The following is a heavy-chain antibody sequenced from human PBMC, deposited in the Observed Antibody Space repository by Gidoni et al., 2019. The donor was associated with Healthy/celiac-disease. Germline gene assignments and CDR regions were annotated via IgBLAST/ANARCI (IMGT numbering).Heavy chain of an antibody. CDR2: INPNSGGT. CDR3: ATALAGATGDAFDI. Sequence: QVQLVQSGAEVKKPGASVKVSCQASGYTFTGYDRHWVRQAPGQGLEWMGRINPNSGGTNYAQKFQGRVTMTRDTSISTAYMELSRLRSDDTAVYYCATALAGATGDAFDIWGQGTMVTVSS. J-gene: IGHJ3*02. V-gene: IGHV1-2*06. D-gene: IGHD1-26*01. CDR1: GYTFTGYD.